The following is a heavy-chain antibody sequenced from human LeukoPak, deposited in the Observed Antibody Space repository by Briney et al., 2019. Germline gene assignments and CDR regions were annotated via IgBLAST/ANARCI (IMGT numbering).Heavy chain of an antibody. J-gene: IGHJ3*01. CDR1: GFTFSSFW. D-gene: IGHD3-16*01. Sequence: GGSLRLSCAASGFTFSSFWMYWVRQAPGKGLVWVSRINSDGGSTTYADSVKGRFTISRDNAKNTGYLQMNSLRAEDTAVYYCARRRERGASDAFAFWGQGSMVTVSS. V-gene: IGHV3-74*01. CDR2: INSDGGST. CDR3: ARRRERGASDAFAF.